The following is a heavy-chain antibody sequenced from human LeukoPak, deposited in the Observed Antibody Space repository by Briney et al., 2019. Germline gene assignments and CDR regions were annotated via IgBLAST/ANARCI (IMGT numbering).Heavy chain of an antibody. CDR3: ARAKPGGNWFDP. CDR1: GFTFRTYW. CDR2: INTDGSGT. D-gene: IGHD3-16*01. J-gene: IGHJ5*02. V-gene: IGHV3-74*01. Sequence: GGSLRLSCAASGFTFRTYWMHWGRQAPGKGLLWVSRINTDGSGTIYADSVKGRFTISRDNANNTLYLQMNSLRAEDTALYYCARAKPGGNWFDPWGQGTLVTVSS.